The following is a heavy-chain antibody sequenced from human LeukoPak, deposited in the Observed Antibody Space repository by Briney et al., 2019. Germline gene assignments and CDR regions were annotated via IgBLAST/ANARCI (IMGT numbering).Heavy chain of an antibody. J-gene: IGHJ6*02. Sequence: GGSLRLSCAASGFTFSDYYMSWIRQAPGKGLEWVSYISGSGSTIYYADSMKGRFTISRDNAKNSLFLQMNSLRAEDTAVYYCARSPYSIEGYGMDVWGQGTTVTVSS. CDR1: GFTFSDYY. CDR2: ISGSGSTI. D-gene: IGHD6-13*01. CDR3: ARSPYSIEGYGMDV. V-gene: IGHV3-11*04.